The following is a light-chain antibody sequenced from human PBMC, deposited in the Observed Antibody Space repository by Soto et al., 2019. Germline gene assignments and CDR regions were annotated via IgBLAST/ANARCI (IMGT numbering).Light chain of an antibody. CDR1: QSVSSSY. CDR2: GAS. CDR3: QQSGSSPKK. Sequence: EIVLTQSPGTLSLSPGERATLSCRASQSVSSSYLAWYQQKPGQAPRLLIYGASSRATGIPDRFSGSGSGTVFSRTISRLEPEDFAVYYCQQSGSSPKKFGHGTKVDIK. J-gene: IGKJ1*01. V-gene: IGKV3-20*01.